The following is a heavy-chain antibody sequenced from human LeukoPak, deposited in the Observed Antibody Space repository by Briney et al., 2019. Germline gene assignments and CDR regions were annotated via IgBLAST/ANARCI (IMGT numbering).Heavy chain of an antibody. D-gene: IGHD1-1*01. Sequence: PSETLSLTCTVSGGSISSYYWSWIRQPPEKGLEWIGHIYYSGSTNYNPSLKSRVTISVDTSKNQFSLNLSSVTAADTAVYYCARGNYRVSDYWDQGTLVTVSS. V-gene: IGHV4-59*01. CDR3: ARGNYRVSDY. CDR2: IYYSGST. CDR1: GGSISSYY. J-gene: IGHJ4*02.